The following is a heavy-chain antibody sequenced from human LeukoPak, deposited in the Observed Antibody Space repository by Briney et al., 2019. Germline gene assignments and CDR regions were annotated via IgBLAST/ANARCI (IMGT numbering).Heavy chain of an antibody. CDR1: GFTFSSCW. CDR2: IKQDGSEK. D-gene: IGHD2/OR15-2a*01. V-gene: IGHV3-7*01. J-gene: IGHJ5*02. CDR3: ARDGETTFWPTYNWFDP. Sequence: GGSLRLSCAASGFTFSSCWMSWVRQAPGKGLEWVANIKQDGSEKYYVDSVKGRFTISRDNAKNSLYLQMNSLRAEDTAVYYCARDGETTFWPTYNWFDPWGQGTLVTVSS.